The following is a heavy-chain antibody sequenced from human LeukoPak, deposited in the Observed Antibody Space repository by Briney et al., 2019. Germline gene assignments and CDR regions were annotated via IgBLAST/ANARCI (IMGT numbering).Heavy chain of an antibody. Sequence: SSETLSLTCAVYGGSFSGYYWSWIRQPPGKGLEWIGEINHSGSTNYNPSLKSRVTISVDTSKNQFSLKLSSVTAADTAVYYCARERTTCWFDPWGQGTLVTVSS. V-gene: IGHV4-34*01. CDR2: INHSGST. D-gene: IGHD4-11*01. J-gene: IGHJ5*02. CDR3: ARERTTCWFDP. CDR1: GGSFSGYY.